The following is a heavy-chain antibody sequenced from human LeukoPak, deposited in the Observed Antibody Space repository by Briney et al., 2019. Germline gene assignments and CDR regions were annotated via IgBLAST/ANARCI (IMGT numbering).Heavy chain of an antibody. D-gene: IGHD1-26*01. J-gene: IGHJ4*02. CDR1: GGTFSSYA. V-gene: IGHV1-69*05. CDR3: ARSSSTYYYFDY. Sequence: SVKVSCKASGGTFSSYAISWVRQAPGQGLEWMGGIIPIVGTANYAQKFQRRVTITTHESPSTAYMQLSSLRSEDTAVYYCARSSSTYYYFDYWGQGTLVTVSS. CDR2: IIPIVGTA.